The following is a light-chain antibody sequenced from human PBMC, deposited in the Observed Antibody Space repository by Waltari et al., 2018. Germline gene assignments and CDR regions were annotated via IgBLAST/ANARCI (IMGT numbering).Light chain of an antibody. Sequence: DIVMTQSPDSLAVSLGERATINCKSSQSVLYSSDNKNYLGLYQQKPGQPPKLIINWASTRESGVPDRFSGSGSGTDFTLTISSLQAEDVAVYYCQQYYSTPLTFGGGTKVEIK. V-gene: IGKV4-1*01. CDR3: QQYYSTPLT. J-gene: IGKJ4*01. CDR1: QSVLYSSDNKNY. CDR2: WAS.